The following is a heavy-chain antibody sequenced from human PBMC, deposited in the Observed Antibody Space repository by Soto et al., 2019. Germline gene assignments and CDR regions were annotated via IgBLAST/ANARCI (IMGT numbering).Heavy chain of an antibody. D-gene: IGHD6-19*01. J-gene: IGHJ6*02. CDR2: KHHSGST. Sequence: QVHLQESGPGLVKPSGTLSLTCGISGGSINNGYWWTWVRQPPGKGLEWIGEKHHSGSTNYNLSLKSRVSISLDKPKNQFSLILRSVTAADTAVYYCACSSGWWRLDVWGQGTTVTVSS. CDR3: ACSSGWWRLDV. V-gene: IGHV4-4*02. CDR1: GGSINNGYW.